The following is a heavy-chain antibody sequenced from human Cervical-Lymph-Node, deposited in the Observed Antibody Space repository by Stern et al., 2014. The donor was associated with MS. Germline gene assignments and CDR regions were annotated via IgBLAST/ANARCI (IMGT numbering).Heavy chain of an antibody. CDR2: FDPDDGET. Sequence: VQLVQSGAEVKKPGASVKVSCKVSGYTLSELSMHWGRQAPGKGLEWMGGFDPDDGETCYAQKFQGRVTMTEDTSTDTAYMELSSLRSEDTAVYYCATQGYYSNHYYGMDVWGQGTTVTVSS. J-gene: IGHJ6*02. V-gene: IGHV1-24*01. CDR3: ATQGYYSNHYYGMDV. CDR1: GYTLSELS. D-gene: IGHD4-11*01.